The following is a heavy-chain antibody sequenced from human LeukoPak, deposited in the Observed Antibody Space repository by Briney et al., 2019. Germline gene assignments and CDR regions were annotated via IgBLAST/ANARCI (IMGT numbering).Heavy chain of an antibody. CDR1: GYTFTDYY. CDR2: INPNSGGT. V-gene: IGHV1-2*06. CDR3: ARNLYCGSNSCENQAIDF. J-gene: IGHJ4*02. Sequence: ASVNVSCKASGYTFTDYYIHWVRQAPGQGLEWMGRINPNSGGTNYAQRFQGRVTMTRDTSISTAYMELSRLRSNDTAVYYCARNLYCGSNSCENQAIDFWGQGTLVTVSS. D-gene: IGHD2-2*01.